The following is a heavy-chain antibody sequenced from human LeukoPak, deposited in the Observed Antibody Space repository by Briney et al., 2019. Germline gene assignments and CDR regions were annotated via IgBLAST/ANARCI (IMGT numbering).Heavy chain of an antibody. CDR1: GGSISSSSYY. CDR2: IYYSGST. D-gene: IGHD1/OR15-1a*01. V-gene: IGHV4-39*07. J-gene: IGHJ4*02. CDR3: ARDRRGLGQPIPWD. Sequence: KPSETLSLTCTVSGGSISSSSYYWDWIRQPPGKGLEWIGSIYYSGSTYYNPSLKSRVTISVDTSKNQFSLKLSSVTAADTAVYYCARDRRGLGQPIPWDWGQGTLVTVSS.